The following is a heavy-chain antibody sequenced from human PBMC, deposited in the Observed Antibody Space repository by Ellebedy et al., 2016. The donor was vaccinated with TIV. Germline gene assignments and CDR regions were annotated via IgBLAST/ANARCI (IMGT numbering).Heavy chain of an antibody. J-gene: IGHJ3*02. V-gene: IGHV1-69*13. Sequence: ASVKVSCKASGGTFGNYAISWVRQAPGQGLEWLGRIIPIFDVRDYAQELQGRVTITADEITTTAYMELSSLRSEDTAVYFCARNSDIIEVPSAYASSFDIWGQGTLVSVSS. CDR2: IIPIFDVR. D-gene: IGHD2-2*01. CDR3: ARNSDIIEVPSAYASSFDI. CDR1: GGTFGNYA.